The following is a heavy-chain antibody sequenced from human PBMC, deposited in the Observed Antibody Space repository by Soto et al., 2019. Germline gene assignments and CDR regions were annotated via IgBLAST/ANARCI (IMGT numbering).Heavy chain of an antibody. CDR1: GGSISSGDYY. D-gene: IGHD1-26*01. V-gene: IGHV4-30-4*01. CDR2: IYYSGST. CDR3: ARDQGAELGP. J-gene: IGHJ5*02. Sequence: SETLSLTCTVSGGSISSGDYYWSWIRRPPGKGLEWIGYIYYSGSTYYNPSLKSRVTISVDTSKNQFSLKLSSVTAADTAVYYCARDQGAELGPWGQGTLVTVSS.